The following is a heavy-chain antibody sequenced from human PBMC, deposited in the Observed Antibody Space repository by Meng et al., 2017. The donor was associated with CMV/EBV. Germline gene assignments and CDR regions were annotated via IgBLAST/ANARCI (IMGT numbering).Heavy chain of an antibody. CDR3: ARGNNYDFWSGDAFDI. CDR2: ISSSSYI. J-gene: IGHJ3*02. CDR1: GFTFSSYS. D-gene: IGHD3-3*01. V-gene: IGHV3-21*01. Sequence: GESLKISCAASGFTFSSYSMNWVRQAPGKGLEWVSSISSSSYIYYADSVKGRFTISRDNAKNSLYLQMNSLRAEDTAVYYCARGNNYDFWSGDAFDIWGQGTMVTVSS.